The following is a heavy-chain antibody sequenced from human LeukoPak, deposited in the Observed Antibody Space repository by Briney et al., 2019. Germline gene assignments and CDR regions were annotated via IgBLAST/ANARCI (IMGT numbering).Heavy chain of an antibody. CDR1: GFTFRSYS. D-gene: IGHD2-15*01. Sequence: GGSLRLSCEASGFTFRSYSMNWVRQAPGKGLEWVSSISSSSSYIYSADSVKGRFTISRDNAKNSMYLQMNSLRAEDTAVYYCARDRSYGAPFDYWGQGTLVTVSS. J-gene: IGHJ4*02. CDR2: ISSSSSYI. V-gene: IGHV3-21*01. CDR3: ARDRSYGAPFDY.